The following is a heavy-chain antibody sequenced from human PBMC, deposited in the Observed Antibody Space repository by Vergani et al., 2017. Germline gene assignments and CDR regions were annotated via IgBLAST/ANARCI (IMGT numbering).Heavy chain of an antibody. D-gene: IGHD3-3*01. V-gene: IGHV1-2*02. CDR3: ARDEMRYFDFWRGYENYYYYMDV. CDR1: GYSLTGYY. Sequence: QVQLVQSGAEVKKPGASVKVSCKASGYSLTGYYIHWVRQAPGQGLEWVGWINPNNGGTNYAQKFQGRVTMSRDTSISTVYMELSSLRSDDTAVYYCARDEMRYFDFWRGYENYYYYMDVWGKGTTVTVSS. CDR2: INPNNGGT. J-gene: IGHJ6*03.